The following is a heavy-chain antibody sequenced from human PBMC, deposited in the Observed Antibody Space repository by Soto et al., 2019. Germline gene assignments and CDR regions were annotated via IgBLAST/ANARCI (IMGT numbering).Heavy chain of an antibody. CDR2: ISSSSYI. D-gene: IGHD6-13*01. CDR1: GFTFSSYS. J-gene: IGHJ3*02. V-gene: IGHV3-21*01. Sequence: GGSLRLSCAASGFTFSSYSMNWVRQAPGKGLEWVSSISSSSYIYYADSVKGRFTISRDNAKNSLYLQMNSLRAEDTAVYYCARDQGSSWYAFDIWGQGTMVTVSS. CDR3: ARDQGSSWYAFDI.